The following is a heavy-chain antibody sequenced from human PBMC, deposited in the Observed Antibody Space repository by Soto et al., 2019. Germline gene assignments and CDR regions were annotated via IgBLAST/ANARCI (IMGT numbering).Heavy chain of an antibody. J-gene: IGHJ6*02. CDR3: ARDHEQWLIERAYGMDV. CDR2: TWYDGSNK. Sequence: QVHLVESGGGVVQPGRSLRLSCAASGFTFSTYGMHWVRQAPGKGLAWVAVTWYDGSNKYYADSVKGRFTISRDISKNTMYLQMNSLGAEDTAVYYCARDHEQWLIERAYGMDVWGQGTTVIVSS. CDR1: GFTFSTYG. V-gene: IGHV3-33*01. D-gene: IGHD6-19*01.